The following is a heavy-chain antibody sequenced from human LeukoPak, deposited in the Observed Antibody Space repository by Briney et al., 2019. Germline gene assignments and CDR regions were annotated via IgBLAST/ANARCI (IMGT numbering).Heavy chain of an antibody. CDR1: GFTFSSYG. D-gene: IGHD6-13*01. J-gene: IGHJ4*02. CDR2: VSSDGSNK. V-gene: IGHV3-30*03. CDR3: ARGYSSSWLGYFDY. Sequence: PGRSLRLSCAASGFTFSSYGIHWVRQAPGKGLEWVAVVSSDGSNKYYADSVKGRFTISRDTSKNMVYLQMNSLGAEDTAVYYCARGYSSSWLGYFDYWGQGTLVTVSS.